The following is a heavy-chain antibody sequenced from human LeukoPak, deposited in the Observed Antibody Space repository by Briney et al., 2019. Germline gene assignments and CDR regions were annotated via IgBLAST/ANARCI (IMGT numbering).Heavy chain of an antibody. CDR1: GGSISSGNYY. CDR3: ARTISGTLGFDP. D-gene: IGHD1-20*01. J-gene: IGHJ5*02. V-gene: IGHV4-61*02. Sequence: SQTLSLTCTVSGGSISSGNYYWSWIRQPAGKGLEWIGRIYSNGNINYDPSLKSRVTMSLDTSKNDFSLKVNSVTAADTAVYYCARTISGTLGFDPWGQGTLVTVSS. CDR2: IYSNGNI.